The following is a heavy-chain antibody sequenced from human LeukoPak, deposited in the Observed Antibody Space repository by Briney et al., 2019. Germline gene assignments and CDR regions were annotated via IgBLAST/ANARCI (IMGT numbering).Heavy chain of an antibody. Sequence: GRSLRLSCAASGFTFSSYGMHWVRQAPGKGLEWVAVIWYDGSNKYCADSVKGRFTISRDNSKNTLYLQMNSLRAEDTAVYYCARDQGSGYDFAFDYWGQGTLVTVSS. CDR2: IWYDGSNK. CDR3: ARDQGSGYDFAFDY. J-gene: IGHJ4*02. D-gene: IGHD5-12*01. CDR1: GFTFSSYG. V-gene: IGHV3-33*01.